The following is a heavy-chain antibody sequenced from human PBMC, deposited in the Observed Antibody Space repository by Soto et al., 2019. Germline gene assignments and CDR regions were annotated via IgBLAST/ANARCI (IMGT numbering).Heavy chain of an antibody. CDR2: ISSSSSYI. V-gene: IGHV3-21*01. Sequence: GGSLSLACAASGFTFSSYSMNWVRQAPGKGLEWVSSISSSSSYIYYADSVKGRFTISRDNAKNSLYLQMNSLRAEDTAVYYCARCIAAAGTHPYGMDVWGQGTTVTVSS. CDR1: GFTFSSYS. CDR3: ARCIAAAGTHPYGMDV. J-gene: IGHJ6*02. D-gene: IGHD6-13*01.